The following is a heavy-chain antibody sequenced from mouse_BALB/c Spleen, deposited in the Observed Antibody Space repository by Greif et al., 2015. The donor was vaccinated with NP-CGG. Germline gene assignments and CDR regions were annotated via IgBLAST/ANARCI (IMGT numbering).Heavy chain of an antibody. J-gene: IGHJ3*01. D-gene: IGHD1-1*01. V-gene: IGHV5-6-4*01. CDR3: TRDGGS. CDR2: ISSGGSYT. CDR1: GFTFSSYT. Sequence: EVHLVESGGGLVKPGGSLKLSCAASGFTFSSYTMSWVRQTPEKRLEWVATISSGGSYTYYPDSVKGRFTISRDNAKNTLYLQMSSLKSEDTAMYYCTRDGGSWGQGTLVTVSA.